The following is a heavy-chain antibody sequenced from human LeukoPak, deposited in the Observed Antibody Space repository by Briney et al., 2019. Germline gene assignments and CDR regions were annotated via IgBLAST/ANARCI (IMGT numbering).Heavy chain of an antibody. D-gene: IGHD3-10*02. J-gene: IGHJ6*04. CDR2: ISYDGGNT. V-gene: IGHV3-23*01. CDR3: AELGITMIGGV. Sequence: TGGSLRLSCAASGFTFSSYAMTWVRQAPGKGLQWVSVISYDGGNTYYADSVKGRFTISRDNAKNSLYLQMNSLRAEDTAVYYCAELGITMIGGVWGKGTTVTISS. CDR1: GFTFSSYA.